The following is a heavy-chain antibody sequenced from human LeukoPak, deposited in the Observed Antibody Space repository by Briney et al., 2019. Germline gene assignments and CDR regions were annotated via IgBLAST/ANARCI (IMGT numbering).Heavy chain of an antibody. CDR1: GYTFTSYA. Sequence: ASVKVSCKASGYTFTSYAMNWVRQAPGQGLEWMGWINTNTGNPTYAQGFTGRFVFSLDTSVSTAYLQISSLKAEDTAVYYCARGRIRTKAADMRGPNAFDIWGQGTMVTVSS. D-gene: IGHD2-15*01. CDR3: ARGRIRTKAADMRGPNAFDI. V-gene: IGHV7-4-1*02. CDR2: INTNTGNP. J-gene: IGHJ3*02.